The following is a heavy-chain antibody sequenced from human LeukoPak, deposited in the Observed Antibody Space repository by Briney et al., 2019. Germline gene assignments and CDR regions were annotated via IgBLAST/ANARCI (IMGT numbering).Heavy chain of an antibody. D-gene: IGHD4-4*01. CDR1: GGSISSGGYY. CDR2: IYYSGST. J-gene: IGHJ6*02. CDR3: ASQKMSDPDDYSDGMDV. Sequence: PSETLSLTCTVSGGSISSGGYYWSWIRQHPGKGLEWIGYIYYSGSTYYNPSLKSRVTISVDTSKNQFSLKLSSVTAADTAAYYCASQKMSDPDDYSDGMDVWGQGTTVTVSS. V-gene: IGHV4-31*03.